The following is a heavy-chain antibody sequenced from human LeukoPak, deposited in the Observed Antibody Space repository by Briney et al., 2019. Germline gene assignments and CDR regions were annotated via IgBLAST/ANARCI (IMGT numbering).Heavy chain of an antibody. CDR1: GFXFSSYT. J-gene: IGHJ4*02. CDR2: ISGSSSYI. Sequence: GGSLRLSCAASGFXFSSYTINWVRQAPGKGLEWVSSISGSSSYIYYADSVKGRFTISRDNAMDSQYLQMNSLRAEDTAVYYCARGNYGDYAECFDYWGQGTLVAVSS. D-gene: IGHD4-17*01. V-gene: IGHV3-21*01. CDR3: ARGNYGDYAECFDY.